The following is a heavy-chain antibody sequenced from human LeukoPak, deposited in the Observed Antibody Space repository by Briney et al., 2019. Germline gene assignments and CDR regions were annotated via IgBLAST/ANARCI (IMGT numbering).Heavy chain of an antibody. J-gene: IGHJ4*02. V-gene: IGHV3-11*04. Sequence: GGSLRLSCAASGFTLSDYYMSWIRQAPGKGLEWVSYISSSGSTIYYADSVKGRFTISRDNAKNSLYLQMNSLRAEDTAVYYCAKGLNYGSGSIFDYWGQGTLVTVSS. CDR2: ISSSGSTI. D-gene: IGHD3-10*01. CDR3: AKGLNYGSGSIFDY. CDR1: GFTLSDYY.